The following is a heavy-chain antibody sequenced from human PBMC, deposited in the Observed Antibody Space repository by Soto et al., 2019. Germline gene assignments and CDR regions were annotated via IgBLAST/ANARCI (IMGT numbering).Heavy chain of an antibody. Sequence: QVQLVQSGAEVKKPGSSVKVSCKASGGTFSSYTISWVRQAPGQGLEWMGRIIPILGIANYAQKFQGRVTXTXDKXTSTAYMELSSLRSEDTAVYYCARAHGDYLNWFDPWGQGTLVTVSS. CDR3: ARAHGDYLNWFDP. CDR1: GGTFSSYT. D-gene: IGHD4-17*01. V-gene: IGHV1-69*02. J-gene: IGHJ5*02. CDR2: IIPILGIA.